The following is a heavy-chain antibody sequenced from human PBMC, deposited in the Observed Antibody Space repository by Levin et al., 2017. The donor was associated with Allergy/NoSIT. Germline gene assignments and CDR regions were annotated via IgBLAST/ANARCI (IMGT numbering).Heavy chain of an antibody. CDR3: AKTYYFESSGYFRGYYYYGMEV. D-gene: IGHD3-22*01. CDR2: IANDGSNE. J-gene: IGHJ6*02. Sequence: PGGSLRLSCEGFGFDFSINGMHWVRQAPGKGLEWVAVIANDGSNEFYADSVKGRFTISRDNSKNTVFLQMHSLRTEDTAVYYCAKTYYFESSGYFRGYYYYGMEVWGQGTTVTVSS. V-gene: IGHV3-30*18. CDR1: GFDFSING.